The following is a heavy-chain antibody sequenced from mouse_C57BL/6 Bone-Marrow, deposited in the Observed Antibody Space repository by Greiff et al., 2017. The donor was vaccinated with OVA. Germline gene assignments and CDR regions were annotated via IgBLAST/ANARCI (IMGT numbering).Heavy chain of an antibody. V-gene: IGHV1-80*01. CDR2: IYPGAGDT. CDR3: AKKSGYALDY. Sequence: VQLQQSGAELVRPGSSVKISCKASGYAFSSYWMNWVKQRPGQGLEWIGQIYPGAGDTNSNGKFKGKATLTADKSSSTAYMQLSSLTSEDSAVYFCAKKSGYALDYWGQGTSVTVSS. J-gene: IGHJ4*01. CDR1: GYAFSSYW.